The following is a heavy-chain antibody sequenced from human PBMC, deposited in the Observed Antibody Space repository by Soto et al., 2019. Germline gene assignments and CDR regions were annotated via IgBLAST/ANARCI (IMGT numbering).Heavy chain of an antibody. CDR1: GFTFSSYT. J-gene: IGHJ4*02. D-gene: IGHD7-27*01. Sequence: EVQLLESGGGLVQPGGSLRLSCAASGFTFSSYTMSWVRQGPGKGLEWVSGISSSGGSTVYADSVKGRFTIPRVNFKNTLYLQMTSLRVEDTAVYYCAKGWGDYWGQGTPVTVSS. CDR2: ISSSGGST. V-gene: IGHV3-23*01. CDR3: AKGWGDY.